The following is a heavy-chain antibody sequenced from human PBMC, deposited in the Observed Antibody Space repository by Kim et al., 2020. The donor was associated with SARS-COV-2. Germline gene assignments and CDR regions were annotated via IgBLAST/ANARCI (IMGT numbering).Heavy chain of an antibody. D-gene: IGHD5-18*01. J-gene: IGHJ5*02. CDR3: ARDPGGYSYGLGRFDP. Sequence: ASVKVYCKASGYTFTSYYMHWVRQAPGQGLEWMGIINTSGGSTSYAQKFQGRVTMTRDTSTSTVYMELSSLRSEDTAVYYCARDPGGYSYGLGRFDPWGQGTLVTVPP. CDR2: INTSGGST. CDR1: GYTFTSYY. V-gene: IGHV1-46*01.